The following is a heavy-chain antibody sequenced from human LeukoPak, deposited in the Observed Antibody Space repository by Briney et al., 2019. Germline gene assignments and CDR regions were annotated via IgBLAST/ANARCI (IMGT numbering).Heavy chain of an antibody. CDR1: GGSFSSYY. D-gene: IGHD3-22*01. CDR3: ARGLIVVVM. V-gene: IGHV4-39*01. CDR2: IYYSGST. J-gene: IGHJ4*02. Sequence: PSETLSLTCAVYGGSFSSYYWGWIRQPPGKGLEWIGSIYYSGSTYYNPSLKSRVTISVDTSKNQFSLKLSSVTAADTAVYYCARGLIVVVMWGQGTLVTVSS.